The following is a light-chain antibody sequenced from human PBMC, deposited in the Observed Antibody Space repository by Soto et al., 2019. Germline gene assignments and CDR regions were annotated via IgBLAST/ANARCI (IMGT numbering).Light chain of an antibody. V-gene: IGKV3-11*01. J-gene: IGKJ4*01. CDR3: QQRSNLVT. CDR2: DAS. Sequence: EIVLTQSPAILSLSPGERATLSCRASQSVSTDLAWFQQKLGQPPMLLIYDASKRATGVPARFSGSGSGTDFTLTIISLEPEDVAVYYCQQRSNLVTFGGGTKLEI. CDR1: QSVSTD.